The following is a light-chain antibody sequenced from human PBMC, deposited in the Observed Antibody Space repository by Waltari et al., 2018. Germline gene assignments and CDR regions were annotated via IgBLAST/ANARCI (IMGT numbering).Light chain of an antibody. CDR3: QQYNSYPYT. CDR2: KAS. Sequence: DIQMTQSPSTLSASVGDRLTITCRASQSISDWLAWYQEKTGKAPKLLMYKASSLESGVPSRFSGSGSGTEFILTISSLQPDDFATYYCQQYNSYPYTFGQGTKLEIK. V-gene: IGKV1-5*03. J-gene: IGKJ2*01. CDR1: QSISDW.